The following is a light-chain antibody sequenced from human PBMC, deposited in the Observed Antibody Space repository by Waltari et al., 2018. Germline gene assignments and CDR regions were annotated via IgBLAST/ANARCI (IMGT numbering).Light chain of an antibody. Sequence: QTVVTQAPSFSVSPGGTVTLTCALSPGSFSTTSYASWYQQTPGQAPRTLVYKTNTRSSGVPDRFSGSILGNKVALTITGAQAEDESDYYCLVYMGSGIWVFGGGTKLTVL. CDR2: KTN. CDR3: LVYMGSGIWV. V-gene: IGLV8-61*01. J-gene: IGLJ3*02. CDR1: PGSFSTTSY.